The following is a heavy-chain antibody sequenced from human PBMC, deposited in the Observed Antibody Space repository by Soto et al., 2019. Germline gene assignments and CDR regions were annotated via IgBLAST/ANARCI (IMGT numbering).Heavy chain of an antibody. CDR1: GGSFSGYY. J-gene: IGHJ6*02. CDR3: ARVGYYYYGMDV. CDR2: INHSGST. V-gene: IGHV4-34*09. Sequence: PSETLSLTCAVYGGSFSGYYWSWIRQPPGKGLEWIGEINHSGSTYYNPSLKSRVTISVDTSRNQFSLKLSSVIAADTAVYYCARVGYYYYGMDVWGQGTTVTVSS.